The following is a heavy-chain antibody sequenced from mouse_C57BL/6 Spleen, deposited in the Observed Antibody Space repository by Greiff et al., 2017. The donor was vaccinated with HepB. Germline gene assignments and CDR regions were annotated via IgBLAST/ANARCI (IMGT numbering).Heavy chain of an antibody. D-gene: IGHD2-3*01. CDR2: ISGGGGNT. J-gene: IGHJ2*01. V-gene: IGHV5-9*01. CDR3: ARLVYDGYNYFDY. Sequence: EVMLVESGGGLVKPGGSLKLSCAASGFTFSSYTMSWVRQTPEKRLEWVATISGGGGNTYYPDSVKGRFTISRDNAKNTLYLQMSSLRSEDTALYYCARLVYDGYNYFDYWGQGTTLTVSS. CDR1: GFTFSSYT.